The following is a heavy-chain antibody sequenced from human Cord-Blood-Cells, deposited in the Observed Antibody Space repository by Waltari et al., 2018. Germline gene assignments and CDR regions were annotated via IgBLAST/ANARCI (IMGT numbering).Heavy chain of an antibody. Sequence: EVQLVESGGGLVQPGGSLQLSCAASGFTFSGSAMHWVRQASGKGLEWVGRIRSKANSYATAYAASVKGRFTISRDDSKNTAYLQMNSLKTEDTAVYYCTSMAAAADYWGQGTLVTVSS. CDR1: GFTFSGSA. CDR2: IRSKANSYAT. V-gene: IGHV3-73*02. D-gene: IGHD6-13*01. CDR3: TSMAAAADY. J-gene: IGHJ4*02.